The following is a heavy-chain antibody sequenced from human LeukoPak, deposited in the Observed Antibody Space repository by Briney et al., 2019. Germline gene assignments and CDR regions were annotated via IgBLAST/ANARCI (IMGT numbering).Heavy chain of an antibody. CDR1: GYTFTSYD. CDR3: ARGGNYDFWGVYYSKKDS. CDR2: MNPNSGNT. J-gene: IGHJ4*02. D-gene: IGHD3-3*01. Sequence: GASVKVSCKASGYTFTSYDINWVRQATGQGLEWMGWMNPNSGNTGYAQKFQGRVTMTRNTSISTAYMELSSLRSEDTAVYYCARGGNYDFWGVYYSKKDSGGKGPLVTVS. V-gene: IGHV1-8*01.